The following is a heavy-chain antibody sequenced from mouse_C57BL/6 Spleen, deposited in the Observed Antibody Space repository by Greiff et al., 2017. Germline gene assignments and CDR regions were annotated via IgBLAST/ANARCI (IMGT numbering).Heavy chain of an antibody. Sequence: QVQLQQSGAELVKPGASVKLSCKASGYTFTSYWMQWVKQRPGQGLEWIGEIDPSDSYTNYNQKFKGKATLTVDTSSSTAYMQLSSLTSEDSAVNYCARFYYGDAMDYWGQGTSVTVSS. CDR1: GYTFTSYW. D-gene: IGHD2-13*01. J-gene: IGHJ4*01. CDR2: IDPSDSYT. V-gene: IGHV1-50*01. CDR3: ARFYYGDAMDY.